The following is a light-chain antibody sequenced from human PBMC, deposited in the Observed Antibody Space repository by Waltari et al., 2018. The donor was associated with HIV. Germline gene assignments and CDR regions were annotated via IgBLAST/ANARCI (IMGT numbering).Light chain of an antibody. Sequence: EIQMTQSPSSLSASVGDRVTITCRASQSISRYLNWYQQKPGKAPKLLIYAASSLQSGVPSRFSGSGSGTDFTLTISSLQPEDFGAYFCQQSHSTPRTFGQGTRLEIK. J-gene: IGKJ5*01. V-gene: IGKV1-39*01. CDR1: QSISRY. CDR3: QQSHSTPRT. CDR2: AAS.